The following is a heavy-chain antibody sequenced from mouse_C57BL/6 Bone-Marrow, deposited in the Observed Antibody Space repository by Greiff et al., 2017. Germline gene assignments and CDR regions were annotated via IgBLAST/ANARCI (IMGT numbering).Heavy chain of an antibody. CDR1: GYAFSSSW. CDR3: AIRPGFAY. V-gene: IGHV1-82*01. Sequence: QVQLQQSGPELVKPGASVKISCKASGYAFSSSWMNWVKQRPGKGLEWIGRIYPGDGDTNYNGKFKGKATLTVDKSSSTAYMQLSSLTSEDSAVYYCAIRPGFAYWGQGTLVTVSA. D-gene: IGHD1-2*01. J-gene: IGHJ3*01. CDR2: IYPGDGDT.